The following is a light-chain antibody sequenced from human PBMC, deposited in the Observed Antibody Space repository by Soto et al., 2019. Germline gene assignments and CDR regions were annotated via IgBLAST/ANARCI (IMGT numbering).Light chain of an antibody. CDR2: DVG. CDR3: CSYAGSYSLV. Sequence: SALTQPRSVSGSPGQSVTLSCTGTSNDVGGYNYVSWYQQYPGKAPTLMIYDVGKRPSGVPDRFSGSKSGNTASLIISGLQAEDEDDYYCCSYAGSYSLVFGGGTKLTVL. J-gene: IGLJ2*01. V-gene: IGLV2-11*01. CDR1: SNDVGGYNY.